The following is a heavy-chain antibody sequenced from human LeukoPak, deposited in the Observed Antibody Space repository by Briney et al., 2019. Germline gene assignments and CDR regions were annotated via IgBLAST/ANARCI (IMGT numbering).Heavy chain of an antibody. CDR1: GFTFSNAW. CDR3: ATEYCTSTSCYNYFQD. CDR2: IKSKSDGGTT. Sequence: PGGSLGLSCAASGFTFSNAWMNWVRQAPGKGLEWVGHIKSKSDGGTTDYAAPVKGRFTISRDDSKNTLYLQMSSLKTEDTAVYHCATEYCTSTSCYNYFQDWGQGTLVTVAS. J-gene: IGHJ1*01. D-gene: IGHD2-2*02. V-gene: IGHV3-15*01.